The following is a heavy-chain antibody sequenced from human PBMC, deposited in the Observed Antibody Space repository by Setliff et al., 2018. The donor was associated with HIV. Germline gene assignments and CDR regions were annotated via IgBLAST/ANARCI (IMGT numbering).Heavy chain of an antibody. CDR2: MNPNSGNT. Sequence: VASVKVSCKASGYTFTTYDINWVRQATGQGLEWMGWMNPNSGNTGYAERFQGRVTMTRDTSISTVYMELTSLRSEDMAVYYCARGLQQNRSNSDVFDVWGQGTVVTVSS. CDR1: GYTFTTYD. V-gene: IGHV1-8*02. CDR3: ARGLQQNRSNSDVFDV. J-gene: IGHJ3*01. D-gene: IGHD4-4*01.